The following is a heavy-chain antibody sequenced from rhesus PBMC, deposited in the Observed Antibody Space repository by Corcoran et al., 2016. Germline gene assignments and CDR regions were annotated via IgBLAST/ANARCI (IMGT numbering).Heavy chain of an antibody. Sequence: EVQLVESGGGLVQPGGSLRLSCAASGFTFSSYGMHWVRQAPGKELVWLAVISTDVSKKYYADSVKDRFTICWDNSKIMLYLQINNLKVEDTALYYCASCGLTYWTGSGCPTGYWGQGVLVTVSS. D-gene: IGHD2-21*01. V-gene: IGHV3-54*02. CDR3: ASCGLTYWTGSGCPTGY. CDR2: ISTDVSKK. CDR1: GFTFSSYG. J-gene: IGHJ4*01.